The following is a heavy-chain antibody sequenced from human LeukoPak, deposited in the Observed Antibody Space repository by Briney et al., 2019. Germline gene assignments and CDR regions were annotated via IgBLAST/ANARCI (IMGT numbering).Heavy chain of an antibody. V-gene: IGHV1-2*02. CDR2: INPNSGGT. Sequence: ASVKVSCKASGYTFTAYYIHWVRQAPGQGLEWMGWINPNSGGTNYAQKFQGRVTMTRDTSISTAYMELSRLRSDDTAVYYCAGEGIVGTGGAFDIWGQGTMVTVSS. D-gene: IGHD1-26*01. CDR3: AGEGIVGTGGAFDI. J-gene: IGHJ3*02. CDR1: GYTFTAYY.